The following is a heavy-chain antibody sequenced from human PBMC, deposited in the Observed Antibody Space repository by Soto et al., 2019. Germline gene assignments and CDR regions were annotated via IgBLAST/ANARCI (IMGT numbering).Heavy chain of an antibody. V-gene: IGHV4-59*02. CDR1: GGSVSSNY. CDR3: ARYRREAVAGYTLDN. CDR2: VYNSGST. J-gene: IGHJ4*02. Sequence: SETLSLTCTVSGGSVSSNYWSWIRQPPGKGLEWIGYVYNSGSTNYNPSLKSRVTISEDTSKSQFSLKVNSMTAADTAVYYCARYRREAVAGYTLDNWGQGILVTVSS. D-gene: IGHD6-13*01.